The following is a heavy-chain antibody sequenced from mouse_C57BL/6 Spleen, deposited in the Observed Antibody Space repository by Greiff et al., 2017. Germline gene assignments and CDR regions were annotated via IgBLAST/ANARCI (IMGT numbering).Heavy chain of an antibody. CDR3: ARNDGYYSDY. D-gene: IGHD2-3*01. V-gene: IGHV5-17*01. CDR1: GFTFSDYG. CDR2: ISSGSSTI. J-gene: IGHJ2*01. Sequence: DVMLVESGGGLVKPGGSLKLSCAASGFTFSDYGMHWVRQAPEKGLEWVAYISSGSSTIYYAATVKGRFTISRDNTKNTLFLQMTSLRSEDTAMYYCARNDGYYSDYWGQGTTLTVSS.